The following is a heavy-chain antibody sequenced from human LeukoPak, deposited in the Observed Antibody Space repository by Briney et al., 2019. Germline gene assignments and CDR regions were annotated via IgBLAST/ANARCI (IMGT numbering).Heavy chain of an antibody. CDR1: RFNLGAYT. D-gene: IGHD2-2*01. CDR2: ISSSSSYI. J-gene: IGHJ4*02. CDR3: ARVYYQLLVDY. Sequence: GGSLRLSCAASRFNLGAYTMNWVRQAPGKGLEWVSSISSSSSYIYYADSVKGRFTISRDNAKNSLYLQMNSLRAEDTAVYYCARVYYQLLVDYWGQGTLVTVSS. V-gene: IGHV3-21*01.